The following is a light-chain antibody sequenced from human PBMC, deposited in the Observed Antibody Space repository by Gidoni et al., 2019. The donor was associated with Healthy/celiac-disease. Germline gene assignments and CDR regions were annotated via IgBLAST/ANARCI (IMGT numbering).Light chain of an antibody. J-gene: IGLJ2*01. V-gene: IGLV2-14*01. CDR2: EVS. CDR3: SSYTSSSTV. CDR1: SSDVGGYNY. Sequence: ALTQPASVSGSPGQSITISCTGTSSDVGGYNYVSWYQQHPCKAPKLMIYEVSKRPSGVSNRFSGSKSGNTASLTISGLQAEDEADYYCSSYTSSSTVFGGGTKLTVL.